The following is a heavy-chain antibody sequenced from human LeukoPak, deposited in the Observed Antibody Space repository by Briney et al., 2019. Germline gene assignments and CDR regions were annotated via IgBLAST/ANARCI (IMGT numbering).Heavy chain of an antibody. V-gene: IGHV4-39*07. J-gene: IGHJ4*02. CDR3: ARTRITIFGVVINYFDY. CDR1: GGSISSSSYY. D-gene: IGHD3-3*01. CDR2: IYYSGST. Sequence: PSETLSLTCTVSGGSISSSSYYWGWIRQPPGKGLEWIGSIYYSGSTYYNPSLKSRVTISVDTSKNQFSLKLSSVTAADTAVYYCARTRITIFGVVINYFDYWGQGTLVTVSS.